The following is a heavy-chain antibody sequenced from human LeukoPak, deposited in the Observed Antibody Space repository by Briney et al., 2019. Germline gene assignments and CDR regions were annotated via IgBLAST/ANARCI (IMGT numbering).Heavy chain of an antibody. CDR3: AKDVAQRVVQQLRTGSRVLSPYYYGMDV. CDR2: ISGSGGST. J-gene: IGHJ6*02. CDR1: GFTFSSYA. V-gene: IGHV3-23*01. Sequence: GGSLRLSCAASGFTFSSYAMSWVRQAPGKGLEWVSAISGSGGSTYHADSVKGRFTISRDNSKNTLYLQMNSLRAEDTAVYYCAKDVAQRVVQQLRTGSRVLSPYYYGMDVWGQGTTVTVSS. D-gene: IGHD1-1*01.